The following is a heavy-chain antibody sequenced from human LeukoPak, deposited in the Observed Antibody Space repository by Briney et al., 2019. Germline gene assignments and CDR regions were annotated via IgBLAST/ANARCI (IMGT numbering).Heavy chain of an antibody. CDR1: GFTFSSYS. D-gene: IGHD5-18*01. CDR2: ISSSSYI. CDR3: ARDPHYGYSNYFDY. J-gene: IGHJ4*02. V-gene: IGHV3-21*01. Sequence: GGSLRLSCAASGFTFSSYSMNWVRQAPGKGLEWVSSISSSSYIYYADSVKGRFTISRDNVKNSLYLQMNSLRAEDTAVYYCARDPHYGYSNYFDYWGQGTLVTVSS.